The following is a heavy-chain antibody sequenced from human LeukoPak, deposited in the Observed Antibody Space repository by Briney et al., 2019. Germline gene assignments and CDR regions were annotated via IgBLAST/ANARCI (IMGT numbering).Heavy chain of an antibody. CDR2: IYPGDSDT. CDR1: GYNFTNYW. Sequence: GESLKISCKSFGYNFTNYWIGWVRQMPGKGLEWMGIIYPGDSDTTYSPSFQGQVTISADKSISTAYLQWSSLKASDTAMYYCARPTGYCSSSSCYGYFEYWGQGTLVTVSS. CDR3: ARPTGYCSSSSCYGYFEY. V-gene: IGHV5-51*01. J-gene: IGHJ4*02. D-gene: IGHD2-2*01.